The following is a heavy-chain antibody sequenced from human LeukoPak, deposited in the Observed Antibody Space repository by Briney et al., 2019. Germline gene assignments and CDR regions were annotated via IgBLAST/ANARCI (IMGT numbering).Heavy chain of an antibody. D-gene: IGHD2-8*01. J-gene: IGHJ5*02. CDR1: GFTFSSYA. CDR3: ARELYCTNGVCSP. CDR2: ISYDGSDK. Sequence: PGGSLRLSCAASGFTFSSYAVHWVRQAPGKGLEWVAVISYDGSDKYYADSVEGRFTISRDNSKNTLYLQMNSLRAEDTAIYYCARELYCTNGVCSPWGQGTLVTVSS. V-gene: IGHV3-30-3*01.